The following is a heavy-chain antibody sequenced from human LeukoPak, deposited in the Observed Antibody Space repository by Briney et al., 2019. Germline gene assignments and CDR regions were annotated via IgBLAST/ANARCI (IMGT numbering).Heavy chain of an antibody. CDR1: GGSISSYY. CDR2: IYYSGST. J-gene: IGHJ4*02. V-gene: IGHV4-59*12. D-gene: IGHD1-1*01. Sequence: SETLSLTCTVSGGSISSYYWSWIRQPPGKGLEWIGYIYYSGSTNYNPSLKSRVTISVDTSKNQFSLKLSSVTAADTAVYYCARAQGRRGHFDYWGQGTLVTVSS. CDR3: ARAQGRRGHFDY.